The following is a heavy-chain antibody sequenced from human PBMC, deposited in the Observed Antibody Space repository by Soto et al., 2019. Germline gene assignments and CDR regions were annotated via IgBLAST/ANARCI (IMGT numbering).Heavy chain of an antibody. Sequence: QVQLVQSGAEVKKPGSSVKVSCKASGGTFSSYTISWVRQAPGQGLEWMGRIIPILGIANYAQKFQGRVTITADKSTSTAYMELSSLRSEDTAVYYWARDKWFGELLHYWGQGTLVTVSS. CDR2: IIPILGIA. V-gene: IGHV1-69*08. CDR3: ARDKWFGELLHY. J-gene: IGHJ4*02. CDR1: GGTFSSYT. D-gene: IGHD3-10*01.